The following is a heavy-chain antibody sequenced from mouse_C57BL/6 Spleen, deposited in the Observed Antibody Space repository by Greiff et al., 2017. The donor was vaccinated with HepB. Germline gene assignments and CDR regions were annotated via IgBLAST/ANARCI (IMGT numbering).Heavy chain of an antibody. Sequence: EVKLVESGGGLVKPGGSLKLSCAASGFTFSDYGMHWVRQAPEKGLEWVAYISSGSSTIYYADTVKGRFTISRDNAKNTLFLQMTSLRSEDTAMYYCARPLGSSYWYFDVWGTGTTVTVSS. CDR1: GFTFSDYG. CDR2: ISSGSSTI. D-gene: IGHD1-1*01. CDR3: ARPLGSSYWYFDV. V-gene: IGHV5-17*01. J-gene: IGHJ1*03.